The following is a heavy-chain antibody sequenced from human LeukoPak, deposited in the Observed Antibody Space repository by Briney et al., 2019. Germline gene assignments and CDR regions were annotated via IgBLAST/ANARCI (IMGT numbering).Heavy chain of an antibody. CDR2: ISGSGGST. V-gene: IGHV3-23*01. J-gene: IGHJ4*02. D-gene: IGHD3-10*01. CDR3: VRDVGAVRGEVYFDY. Sequence: GGSLRLSRAASGFTFSSYGMSWVRQAPGKGLEWVSAISGSGGSTYYADSVKGRFTISRDNTKNLLYLEMNSLRAEDTAMYFCVRDVGAVRGEVYFDYWGQGTLVTVSS. CDR1: GFTFSSYG.